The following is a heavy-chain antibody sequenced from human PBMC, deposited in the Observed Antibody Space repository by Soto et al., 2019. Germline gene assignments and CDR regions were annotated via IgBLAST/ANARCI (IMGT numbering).Heavy chain of an antibody. V-gene: IGHV4-59*08. Sequence: SETLSLTCTVSGGSISGYYWSWVRQPPGKGLEWIGYIYYSGSTNYNPSLKSRVTISVDTSKNQFSLKLGSLTAADTAVYYCARQGCSSTRCSPYFVYWGRGTLVTVSS. CDR3: ARQGCSSTRCSPYFVY. J-gene: IGHJ4*02. D-gene: IGHD2-2*01. CDR2: IYYSGST. CDR1: GGSISGYY.